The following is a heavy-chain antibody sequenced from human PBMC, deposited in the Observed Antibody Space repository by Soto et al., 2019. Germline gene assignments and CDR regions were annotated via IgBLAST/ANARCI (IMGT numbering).Heavy chain of an antibody. Sequence: SETLSLTCTVSGGSISSSSYYWGGIRQPPEKGLEWIGSSYYSGSTYYNPALKSRVTISVDTSKNQFSLKLSSVTAADTAVYYCARHRNYYDSSGYLGAFDIWGQGTMVTVS. CDR1: GGSISSSSYY. J-gene: IGHJ3*02. CDR3: ARHRNYYDSSGYLGAFDI. CDR2: SYYSGST. D-gene: IGHD3-22*01. V-gene: IGHV4-39*01.